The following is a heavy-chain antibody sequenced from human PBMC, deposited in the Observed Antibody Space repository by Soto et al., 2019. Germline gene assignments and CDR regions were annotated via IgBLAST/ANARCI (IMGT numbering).Heavy chain of an antibody. V-gene: IGHV4-30-2*01. CDR1: GGSIISGGYS. CDR3: AKDIDPYYYDSSGPIWPAFDI. CDR2: IYHSGST. J-gene: IGHJ3*02. Sequence: SETLSLTCAVSGGSIISGGYSWIWIRQPPGKGLEWIGYIYHSGSTYYNPSLKSRVTISVDRSKNQFSLKLSSVTAADTALYYCAKDIDPYYYDSSGPIWPAFDIWGQGTMVTVSS. D-gene: IGHD3-22*01.